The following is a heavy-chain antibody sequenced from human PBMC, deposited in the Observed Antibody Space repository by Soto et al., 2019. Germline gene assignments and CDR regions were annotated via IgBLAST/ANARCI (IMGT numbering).Heavy chain of an antibody. Sequence: QVQLVQSGAEVKKPGASVKVSCKASGYTFTSYDINWVRQATGQGLEWMGWMNPNSGNTGYAQKFEGRVTMTRNTSISTADMELSSMRSEDTAVYYCERVYYYYMDVWGKGTTVTVSS. CDR1: GYTFTSYD. J-gene: IGHJ6*03. V-gene: IGHV1-8*01. CDR3: ERVYYYYMDV. CDR2: MNPNSGNT.